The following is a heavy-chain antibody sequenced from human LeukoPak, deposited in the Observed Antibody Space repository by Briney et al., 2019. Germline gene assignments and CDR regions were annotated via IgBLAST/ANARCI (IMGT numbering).Heavy chain of an antibody. CDR2: INHSGST. D-gene: IGHD3-9*01. Sequence: KPSETLSLTCAVYGGSFSGYYWSWIRQPPGKGLEWIGAINHSGSTNYNPSLKSRVTISVDTSKNQFSLKLSSVTAADTAVYYCARGPRALTPYYYYMDVWGKGTTVTVSS. V-gene: IGHV4-34*01. J-gene: IGHJ6*03. CDR3: ARGPRALTPYYYYMDV. CDR1: GGSFSGYY.